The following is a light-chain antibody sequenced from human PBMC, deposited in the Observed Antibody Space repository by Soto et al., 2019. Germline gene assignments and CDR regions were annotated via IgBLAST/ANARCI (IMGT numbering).Light chain of an antibody. Sequence: DIQMTQSPSTLSASGGDRVTITCRASQSISSWLAWYQQKPGKAPKLLIYDASSLESGVPSRFSGSGSGTEFTLTICRLQPDDFAPYYCQQYSSYPYTFGQGNKLEIK. V-gene: IGKV1-5*01. CDR3: QQYSSYPYT. CDR2: DAS. CDR1: QSISSW. J-gene: IGKJ2*01.